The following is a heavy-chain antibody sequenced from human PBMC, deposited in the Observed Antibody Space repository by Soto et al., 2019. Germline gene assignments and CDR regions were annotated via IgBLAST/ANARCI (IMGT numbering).Heavy chain of an antibody. CDR1: GGSFSGYY. CDR3: ARGGGVTTYYYYYYGMDV. V-gene: IGHV4-34*01. J-gene: IGHJ6*02. D-gene: IGHD1-1*01. Sequence: SETLSLTCAVYGGSFSGYYWSWIRQPPGKGLEWIEEINHSGSTNYNPSLKSRVTISVDTSKNQFSLKLSSVTAADTAVYYCARGGGVTTYYYYYYGMDVWGQGTTVTVSS. CDR2: INHSGST.